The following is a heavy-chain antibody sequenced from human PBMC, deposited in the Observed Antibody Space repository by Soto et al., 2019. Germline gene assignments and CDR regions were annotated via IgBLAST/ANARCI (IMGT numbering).Heavy chain of an antibody. CDR3: ASRLRFLEWLYDY. V-gene: IGHV3-23*01. CDR1: GFTFSSYG. D-gene: IGHD3-3*01. CDR2: ISGSGGST. J-gene: IGHJ4*02. Sequence: GSLRLSCAASGFTFSSYGMHWVRQAPGEGQGLRRGLEWVSAISGSGGSTYYADSVKGRFTISRDNSKNTLYLQMNSLRAEDTAVYYCASRLRFLEWLYDYWGQGTLVTVSS.